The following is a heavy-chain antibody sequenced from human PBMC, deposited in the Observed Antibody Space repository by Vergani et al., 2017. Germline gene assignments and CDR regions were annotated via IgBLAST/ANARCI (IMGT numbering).Heavy chain of an antibody. J-gene: IGHJ1*01. CDR2: ISGTAGSP. D-gene: IGHD2-21*01. Sequence: EVKVLESGGGLVQPGGSLRLSCAGSGFPYNQYGMSWVRQAPGGGLDWVSSISGTAGSPMYAESVKGRFTVSRDNSKNTVYLQMNDLRVDDTAVYYCVKHSSILSCRGDLHHWGQGTLVTVSS. CDR1: GFPYNQYG. CDR3: VKHSSILSCRGDLHH. V-gene: IGHV3-23*01.